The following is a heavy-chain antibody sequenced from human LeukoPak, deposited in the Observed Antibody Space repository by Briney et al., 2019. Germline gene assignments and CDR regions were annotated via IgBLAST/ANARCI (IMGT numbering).Heavy chain of an antibody. J-gene: IGHJ4*02. CDR1: GYSFTGYY. V-gene: IGHV1-2*06. CDR3: TRESGSYHGNDY. Sequence: ASVKVSCKASGYSFTGYYMHWVRQAPGQGLEWMGRINPNSGGTDYAQNFQGRVTMTGDTSISTAYMELSSLRSDDTAVYYCTRESGSYHGNDYWGQGTLVTVSS. D-gene: IGHD1-26*01. CDR2: INPNSGGT.